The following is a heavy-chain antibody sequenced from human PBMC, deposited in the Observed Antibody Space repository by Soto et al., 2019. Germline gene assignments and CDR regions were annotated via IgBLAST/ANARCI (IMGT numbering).Heavy chain of an antibody. CDR2: INHSGST. CDR1: GGSFSGYY. V-gene: IGHV4-34*01. D-gene: IGHD2-2*02. Sequence: ETLSLSCAVYGGSFSGYYWSWIRQPPGKGLEWIGEINHSGSTNYNPSLKSRVTISVDTSKNQFSLKLSSVTAAETAVYYCARGAYCSSNSCYIALRGYYYYGMDVWGQATTVNVSS. CDR3: ARGAYCSSNSCYIALRGYYYYGMDV. J-gene: IGHJ6*02.